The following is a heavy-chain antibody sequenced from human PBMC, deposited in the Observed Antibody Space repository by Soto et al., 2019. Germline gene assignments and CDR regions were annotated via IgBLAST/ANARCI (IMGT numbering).Heavy chain of an antibody. CDR2: IYYSGST. V-gene: IGHV4-59*01. D-gene: IGHD1-26*01. CDR1: GSSISSYY. CDR3: ARARELPHLDY. J-gene: IGHJ4*02. Sequence: PSETLSLTCTVSGSSISSYYWILIRQPPGKGLDWIGYIYYSGSTNYNPSLKSRVTISLDTSKNQFSLKLSSVTAADTPVSSCARARELPHLDYWGQGTLVTACS.